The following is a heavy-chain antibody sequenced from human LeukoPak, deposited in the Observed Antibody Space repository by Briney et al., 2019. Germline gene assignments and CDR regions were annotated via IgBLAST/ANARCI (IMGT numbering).Heavy chain of an antibody. CDR2: IYYSGST. D-gene: IGHD3-22*01. V-gene: IGHV4-59*08. CDR1: GGSISSYY. J-gene: IGHJ3*02. CDR3: ARRGSYYYDSSGYPDAFDI. Sequence: PSETLSLTCTVSGGSISSYYWSWIRQPPGKGLEWIGYIYYSGSTNYNPSLKSRVTISVDTSKNQFSLKLSSVTAADTAVYYCARRGSYYYDSSGYPDAFDIWGQGTVVTVSS.